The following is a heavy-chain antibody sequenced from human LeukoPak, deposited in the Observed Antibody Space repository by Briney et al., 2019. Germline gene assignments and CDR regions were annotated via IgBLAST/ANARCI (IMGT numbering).Heavy chain of an antibody. CDR1: GFTFSSYG. J-gene: IGHJ3*02. Sequence: GRSLRLSCAASGFTFSSYGMHWVRQAPGKGLEWVAVISYDGSNKYYADSVKGRFTISRDNSKNTLYLQMNSLRAEDTAVYYCARDDSSSWYDAFDIWGQGTMVTVSS. CDR2: ISYDGSNK. CDR3: ARDDSSSWYDAFDI. D-gene: IGHD6-13*01. V-gene: IGHV3-30*03.